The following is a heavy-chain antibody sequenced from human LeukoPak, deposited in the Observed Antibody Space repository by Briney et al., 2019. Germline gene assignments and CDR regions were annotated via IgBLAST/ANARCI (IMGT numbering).Heavy chain of an antibody. J-gene: IGHJ3*02. CDR1: GGSISNSSYY. V-gene: IGHV4-39*07. D-gene: IGHD3-10*01. Sequence: SETLALTCSVSGGSISNSSYYWGWIRQPPGKGLEWIGNIFHSGNTFNNPSLKSRATISVDTSKNQLSLKLRSVTAADTAVYFCASAATMVRGVRAFDIWGQGTMVTVSS. CDR3: ASAATMVRGVRAFDI. CDR2: IFHSGNT.